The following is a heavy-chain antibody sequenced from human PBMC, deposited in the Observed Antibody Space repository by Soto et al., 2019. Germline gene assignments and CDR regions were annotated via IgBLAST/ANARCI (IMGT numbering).Heavy chain of an antibody. CDR3: AKDPRVDGSGSYYQN. V-gene: IGHV3-23*01. CDR2: ISGSGGST. Sequence: PGGSLRLSCAASGFTFSSYAVSWVRQAPGKGLEWVSAISGSGGSTYYADSVKGWFTISRDNSKNTLYLQMNSLRAEDTAVYYCAKDPRVDGSGSYYQNWGQGTLVTVSS. D-gene: IGHD3-10*01. CDR1: GFTFSSYA. J-gene: IGHJ4*02.